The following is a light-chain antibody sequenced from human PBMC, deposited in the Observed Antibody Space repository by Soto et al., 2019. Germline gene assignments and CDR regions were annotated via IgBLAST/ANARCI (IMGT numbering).Light chain of an antibody. Sequence: EIVLTQSPGTLSLSPGERATLSCRANQSVSSSYLAWYQQKPGQAPRLLIYGASSRATGIPDRFSGSGSGTDFTLTISRLEPEDFAVYYCQQYGSSYTFGQGTKLEIK. CDR3: QQYGSSYT. CDR1: QSVSSSY. J-gene: IGKJ2*01. CDR2: GAS. V-gene: IGKV3-20*01.